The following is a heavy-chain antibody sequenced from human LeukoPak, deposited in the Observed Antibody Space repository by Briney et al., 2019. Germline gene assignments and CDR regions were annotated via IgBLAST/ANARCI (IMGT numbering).Heavy chain of an antibody. J-gene: IGHJ4*02. Sequence: GGSLSLSCEASGLTFSSYWMSWVRQAPGKGLEWVANIKQDGSEKYYVDSVKGRFTISRDNAKNSLYLQMNSLRAEDTAVYYCATEGAANGYWGQGTLVTVSS. V-gene: IGHV3-7*01. CDR3: ATEGAANGY. CDR1: GLTFSSYW. CDR2: IKQDGSEK. D-gene: IGHD1-26*01.